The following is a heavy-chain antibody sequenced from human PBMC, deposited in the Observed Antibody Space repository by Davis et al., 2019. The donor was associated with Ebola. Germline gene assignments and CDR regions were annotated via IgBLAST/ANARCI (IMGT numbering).Heavy chain of an antibody. V-gene: IGHV3-30-3*01. CDR1: GFTFSSYA. Sequence: GESLKISCAASGFTFSSYAMHWVRQAPGKGLEWVALISYDGSNKYYADSVKGRFTISRDNSKTTLYLQMNSLRAEDTAVYYCARSHVGLFDYWGQGTLVTVSS. CDR2: ISYDGSNK. CDR3: ARSHVGLFDY. J-gene: IGHJ4*02.